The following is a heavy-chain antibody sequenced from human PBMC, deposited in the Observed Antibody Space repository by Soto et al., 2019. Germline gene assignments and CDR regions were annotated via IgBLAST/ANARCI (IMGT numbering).Heavy chain of an antibody. J-gene: IGHJ4*02. Sequence: QVQLVQSGAEVKKPGSSVKVSCKASGDTFNFYTINWLRQAPGLGLEWMGRFNPILSFSNSALKFQGRVTLTADKSTSTAYMVLSSLRSEDTAIYYCATSFASGSRAFDYWGQGALVTVSS. CDR2: FNPILSFS. D-gene: IGHD3-10*01. CDR1: GDTFNFYT. CDR3: ATSFASGSRAFDY. V-gene: IGHV1-69*02.